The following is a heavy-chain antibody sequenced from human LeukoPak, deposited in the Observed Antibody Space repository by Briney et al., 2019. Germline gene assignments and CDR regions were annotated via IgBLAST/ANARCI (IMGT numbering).Heavy chain of an antibody. V-gene: IGHV3-30*02. J-gene: IGHJ4*02. CDR2: IRYDGSNK. CDR1: GFTFSSYG. CDR3: AKAPTSCSSTSCYNFDY. D-gene: IGHD2-2*02. Sequence: GGSLRLSCAASGFTFSSYGMHWVRQAPGKGLEWVAFIRYDGSNKYYADSVKGRFTISRDNSKNTLYLQMNSLRAEDTAVYYCAKAPTSCSSTSCYNFDYWGRGTLVTVSS.